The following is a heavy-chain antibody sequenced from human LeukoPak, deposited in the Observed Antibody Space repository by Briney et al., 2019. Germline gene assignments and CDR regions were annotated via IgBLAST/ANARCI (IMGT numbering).Heavy chain of an antibody. V-gene: IGHV4-59*13. Sequence: PSETLSLTCAVYGGSFSGYYWSWIRQPPGKGLEWIGYIYYSGSTNYTPSLKSRVAMSVDTSKNQFSLKLSSVTAADTAVYYCARGTLYDSIGYNVIGYWGQGTLVTVSS. CDR3: ARGTLYDSIGYNVIGY. CDR2: IYYSGST. D-gene: IGHD3-22*01. CDR1: GGSFSGYY. J-gene: IGHJ4*02.